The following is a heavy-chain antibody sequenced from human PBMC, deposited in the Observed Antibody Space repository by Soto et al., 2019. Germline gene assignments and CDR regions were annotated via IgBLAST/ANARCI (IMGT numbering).Heavy chain of an antibody. D-gene: IGHD3-3*01. CDR1: GFTFSSYG. Sequence: VGSLRLSCAASGFTFSSYGMHWVRQAPGKGLEWVAVIWYDGSNKYYADSVKGRFTISRDNSKNTLYLQMNSLRAEDTAVYYCARDPLGDFWSGYLYYYGMDVWGQGTTVTVSS. V-gene: IGHV3-33*01. CDR2: IWYDGSNK. J-gene: IGHJ6*02. CDR3: ARDPLGDFWSGYLYYYGMDV.